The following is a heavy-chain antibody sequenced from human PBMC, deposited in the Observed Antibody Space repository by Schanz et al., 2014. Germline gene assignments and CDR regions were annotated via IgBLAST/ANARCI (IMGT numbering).Heavy chain of an antibody. D-gene: IGHD3-22*01. J-gene: IGHJ4*02. CDR3: AKDPSHGDYDYYFDY. V-gene: IGHV3-33*06. CDR2: IWYDGSNK. CDR1: GFIFSSYG. Sequence: QVQLVESGGGVVQPGRSLRLSCAASGFIFSSYGLHWVRQAPGKGLEWVAFIWYDGSNKYYADSVKGRFTISRDSGQSSLYLQMNSLRAEDTAVYYCAKDPSHGDYDYYFDYWGQGTLVTVSS.